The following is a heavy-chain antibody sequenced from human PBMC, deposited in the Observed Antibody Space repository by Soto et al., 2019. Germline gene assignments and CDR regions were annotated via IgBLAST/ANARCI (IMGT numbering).Heavy chain of an antibody. CDR3: ARTAAGLWQYYYYGMDV. Sequence: ASVKVSCKASGYTFTSYDINWVRQATGQGLEWMGWMNPNSGNTGYAQKFQGRVTMTRNTSISTAYMELSSLRSEDTAVYYCARTAAGLWQYYYYGMDVRGKGTTVTVSS. CDR2: MNPNSGNT. V-gene: IGHV1-8*01. D-gene: IGHD6-13*01. CDR1: GYTFTSYD. J-gene: IGHJ6*04.